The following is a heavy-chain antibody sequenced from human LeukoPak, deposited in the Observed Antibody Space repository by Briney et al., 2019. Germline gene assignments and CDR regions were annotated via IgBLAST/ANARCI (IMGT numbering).Heavy chain of an antibody. CDR3: ARGSRYHYDYVWGSYRSPRAAPFDY. D-gene: IGHD3-16*02. J-gene: IGHJ4*02. Sequence: SETLSLTCTVSGGSISSYYWSWIRQPAGKGLEWIGRIYTSGSTNYNPSLKSRVTMSVDTSKNQFSLKLSSVTAADTAVYYCARGSRYHYDYVWGSYRSPRAAPFDYWGQGTLVTVSS. CDR2: IYTSGST. V-gene: IGHV4-4*07. CDR1: GGSISSYY.